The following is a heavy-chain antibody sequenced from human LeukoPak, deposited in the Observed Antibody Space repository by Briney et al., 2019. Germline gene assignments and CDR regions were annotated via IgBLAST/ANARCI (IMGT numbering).Heavy chain of an antibody. J-gene: IGHJ4*02. Sequence: GESLKISCKGSGYSFTSYWIAWVRQMPGKGLERMGIIYPGNSDTKYSPSFQGQVTISADKSISTAYLQWSSLKASDTAMYYCARRYTIFGVVTIDYWGQGTLVTVSS. CDR2: IYPGNSDT. D-gene: IGHD3-3*01. CDR3: ARRYTIFGVVTIDY. V-gene: IGHV5-51*01. CDR1: GYSFTSYW.